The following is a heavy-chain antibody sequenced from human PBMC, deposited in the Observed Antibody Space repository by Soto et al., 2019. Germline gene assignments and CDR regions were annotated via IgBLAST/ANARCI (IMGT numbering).Heavy chain of an antibody. CDR1: GGSFSGYY. D-gene: IGHD1-7*01. V-gene: IGHV4-34*01. CDR3: ATMGTPATGLYYFDY. CDR2: INHSGST. Sequence: SETLSLTCAVYGGSFSGYYWTWIRQPPGTGLEWIGEINHSGSTNYNPSLKSRVTISVDTSKNQFSLNLSFVTAADTAVYYCATMGTPATGLYYFDYWGQGTLVTVSS. J-gene: IGHJ4*02.